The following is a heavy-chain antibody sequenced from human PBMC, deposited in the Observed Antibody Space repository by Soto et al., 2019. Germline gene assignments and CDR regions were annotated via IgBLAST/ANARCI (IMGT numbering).Heavy chain of an antibody. Sequence: EGSLRLSCVASGFTFSSYEMNWVRQAPGKGLEWVSHISSGGSGSTKYYADSVKGRFTISRDNAKNSLYLQMNSLRAEDTAVYYCARTGGPGFCTSSSCSASDWFDPWGQGTLVTVSS. D-gene: IGHD2-2*01. CDR2: ISSGGSGSTK. J-gene: IGHJ5*02. V-gene: IGHV3-48*03. CDR1: GFTFSSYE. CDR3: ARTGGPGFCTSSSCSASDWFDP.